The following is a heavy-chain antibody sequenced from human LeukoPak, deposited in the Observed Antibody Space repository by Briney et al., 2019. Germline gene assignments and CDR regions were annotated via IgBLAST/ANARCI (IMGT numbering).Heavy chain of an antibody. J-gene: IGHJ3*01. D-gene: IGHD2-15*01. CDR3: AKDRGGSSQLGDAFDV. CDR2: ISSSSSTV. V-gene: IGHV3-48*01. CDR1: GLTFSSYR. Sequence: GGSLRLSCAASGLTFSSYRMNWVRQAPGKGLEWVSYISSSSSTVYYADSVKGRFTISRDNAKNSLYLQMNSLRTDDTALYYCAKDRGGSSQLGDAFDVWGQGTMVSVSS.